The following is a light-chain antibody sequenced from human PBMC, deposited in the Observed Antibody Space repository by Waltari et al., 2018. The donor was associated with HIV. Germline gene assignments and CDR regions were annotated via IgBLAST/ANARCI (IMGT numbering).Light chain of an antibody. J-gene: IGLJ1*01. V-gene: IGLV2-14*01. Sequence: DVGGYNYVSWYQQHPGKAPKLMIYEVSNRPSGVSNRFSGSKSGNTASLTISGLQAEDEADYYCSSYRSSSTLEVFGTGTKVTVL. CDR3: SSYRSSSTLEV. CDR2: EVS. CDR1: DVGGYNY.